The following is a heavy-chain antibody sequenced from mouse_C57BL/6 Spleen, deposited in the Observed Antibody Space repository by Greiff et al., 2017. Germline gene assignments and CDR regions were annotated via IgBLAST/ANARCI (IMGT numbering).Heavy chain of an antibody. CDR1: GYSFTVYN. CDR3: ARNYYGSSYTNFDY. CDR2: INPNYGTT. Sequence: VQLQQSGPELVKPGASVKISCKASGYSFTVYNMNWVKQSNGKSLEWIGVINPNYGTTSYNQKFKGKATLTVDQSSSTAYMQLNSLTSEDSAVYYCARNYYGSSYTNFDYWGQGTTLTVSS. J-gene: IGHJ2*01. D-gene: IGHD1-1*01. V-gene: IGHV1-39*01.